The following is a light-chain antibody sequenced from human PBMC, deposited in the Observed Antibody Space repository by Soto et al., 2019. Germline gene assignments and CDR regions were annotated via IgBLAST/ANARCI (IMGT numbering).Light chain of an antibody. CDR3: QQYQSSPPTFT. Sequence: EIVLTQSPGTLSLSPGERATLSCRASQSVISTFSAWYQQKPGQAPRLLIYGASNRATGIPDRFSASGSGTDFALTISRLEPEDFAVYYCQQYQSSPPTFTFGQGTKLEI. J-gene: IGKJ2*01. CDR1: QSVISTF. V-gene: IGKV3-20*01. CDR2: GAS.